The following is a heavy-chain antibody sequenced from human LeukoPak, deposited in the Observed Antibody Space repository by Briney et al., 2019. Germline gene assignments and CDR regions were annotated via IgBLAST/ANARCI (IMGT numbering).Heavy chain of an antibody. J-gene: IGHJ4*02. V-gene: IGHV3-49*04. D-gene: IGHD1-26*01. Sequence: GGSLRLSCAASGFTFDDYAMHWVRQAPGKGLEWVGFIRSKAYGGTTEYAASVKGRFTISRDDSKSIAYLQMNSLKTEDTAVYYCTRVHVGATFGEYYFDYWGQGTLVTVSS. CDR2: IRSKAYGGTT. CDR1: GFTFDDYA. CDR3: TRVHVGATFGEYYFDY.